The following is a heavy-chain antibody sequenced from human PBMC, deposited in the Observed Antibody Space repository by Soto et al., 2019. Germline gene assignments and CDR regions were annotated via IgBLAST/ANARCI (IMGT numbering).Heavy chain of an antibody. V-gene: IGHV1-69-2*01. Sequence: EVQLLQSGAEVKKPGATVKISCKVSGFKFIDYYLYWVQQAPGKALEWMGRVDPEDGETVYSEKFQGRLTITADTSRDIAHMELSGLRSEDTAVYFCATTTAVIVAQGPMDVWGQGTTVIVSS. CDR3: ATTTAVIVAQGPMDV. J-gene: IGHJ6*02. D-gene: IGHD2-21*01. CDR1: GFKFIDYY. CDR2: VDPEDGET.